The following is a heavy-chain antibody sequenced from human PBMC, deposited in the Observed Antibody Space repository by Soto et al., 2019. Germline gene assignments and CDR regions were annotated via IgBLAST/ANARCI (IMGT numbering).Heavy chain of an antibody. CDR1: GFTFDNHE. Sequence: EVQLVESGGGLVQPGGSLRLSCAASGFTFDNHEMNWVRQAQGKGLEWLSYISSSGSVTYYADSVKGRFTISRDNAKYSLFLQMNSLRAEDTAVYYCAKEATNINNFDYWGQGTLVTVSS. CDR3: AKEATNINNFDY. D-gene: IGHD1-26*01. V-gene: IGHV3-48*03. CDR2: ISSSGSVT. J-gene: IGHJ4*02.